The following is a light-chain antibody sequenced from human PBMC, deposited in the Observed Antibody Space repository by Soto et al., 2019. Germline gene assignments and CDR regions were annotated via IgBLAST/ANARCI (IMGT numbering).Light chain of an antibody. CDR3: QQYGSSPPIT. CDR1: QSVTSNY. CDR2: DAS. V-gene: IGKV3-20*01. Sequence: EIVLTQSPGTLSLSPGERATLSCRASQSVTSNYLAWYQQKPGQAPRLLIYDASRRATGIPDRLSGSGSGTDFTLTISRLEPEDFAVYYCQQYGSSPPITFGLGTRLEIK. J-gene: IGKJ5*01.